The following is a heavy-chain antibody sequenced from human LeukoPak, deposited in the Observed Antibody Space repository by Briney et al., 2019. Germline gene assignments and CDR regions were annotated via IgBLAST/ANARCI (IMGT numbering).Heavy chain of an antibody. CDR3: ARGAGAGYNLQPFDY. V-gene: IGHV4-31*03. J-gene: IGHJ4*02. CDR1: GGSISSGGYY. CDR2: IYYSGST. D-gene: IGHD5-24*01. Sequence: KSSETLSLTCTVSGGSISSGGYYWSWIRQHPGKGLEWIGYIYYSGSTYYNPSLKSRVTISVDRSKNQFSLKLSSVTAADTAVYYCARGAGAGYNLQPFDYWGQGTLVTVSS.